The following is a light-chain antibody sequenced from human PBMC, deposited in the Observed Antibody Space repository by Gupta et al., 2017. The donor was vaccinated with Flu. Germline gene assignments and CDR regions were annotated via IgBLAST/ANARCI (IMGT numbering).Light chain of an antibody. J-gene: IGKJ4*01. V-gene: IGKV6D-21*02. CDR1: QSIGSS. CDR3: QQRRCLSFT. CDR2: YAS. Sequence: ELLLTQSPDFQSVTPKEKVTITCRASQSIGSSLNWYQQKPDQSPKLLIKYASQSSSGVPSRFSGSGSGNVFTLTIKSLEAEDAAAYYCQQRRCLSFTFGRGTKVEIK.